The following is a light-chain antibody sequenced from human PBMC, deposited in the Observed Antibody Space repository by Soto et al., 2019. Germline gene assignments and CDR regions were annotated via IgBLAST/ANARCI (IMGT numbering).Light chain of an antibody. Sequence: EIVLTQSPGTLSLSPGERATLSCRASQSVSSIYLAWYQQKPGQAPRLLIYGASSRPTGIPDRFSGSGSGTDFTLTISRLEPEYFAVYYCQQNGSSRWTFGQGTKLEI. CDR1: QSVSSIY. CDR3: QQNGSSRWT. J-gene: IGKJ1*01. V-gene: IGKV3-20*01. CDR2: GAS.